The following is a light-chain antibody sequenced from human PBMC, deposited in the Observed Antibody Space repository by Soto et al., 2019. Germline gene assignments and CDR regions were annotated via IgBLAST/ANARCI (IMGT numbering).Light chain of an antibody. Sequence: QSALTQPASVSGSPGQWITISCTGTSSDVGGYNYVSWYQQHPGKAPKLMIYDVNSRPSGVSNRFSGSKSGNTASLTISGLQAEDEADYYCSSHTSRSTYVFGTGTKLTVL. V-gene: IGLV2-14*01. J-gene: IGLJ1*01. CDR2: DVN. CDR1: SSDVGGYNY. CDR3: SSHTSRSTYV.